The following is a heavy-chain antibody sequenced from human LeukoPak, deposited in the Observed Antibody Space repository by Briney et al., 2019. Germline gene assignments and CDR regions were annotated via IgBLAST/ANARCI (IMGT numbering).Heavy chain of an antibody. CDR3: AREGTYYYDSSGYASIIDY. V-gene: IGHV3-48*01. D-gene: IGHD3-22*01. J-gene: IGHJ4*02. CDR2: ISSSSSTI. CDR1: GFTFSSYS. Sequence: GGSLRLSCAASGFTFSSYSMNWVRQAPGKGLEWVSYISSSSSTIYYADSVKGRFTISRDNAKNSLYLQMNSLRAEDTAVYYCAREGTYYYDSSGYASIIDYWGQGTLVTVSS.